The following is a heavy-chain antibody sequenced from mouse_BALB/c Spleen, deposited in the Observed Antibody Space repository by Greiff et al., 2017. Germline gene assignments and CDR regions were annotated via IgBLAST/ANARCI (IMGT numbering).Heavy chain of an antibody. CDR3: ARGEVRRAMDY. CDR1: GYTFSSYW. D-gene: IGHD2-14*01. J-gene: IGHJ4*01. CDR2: ILPGSGST. Sequence: VKLQESGAELMKPGASVKISCKATGYTFSSYWIEWVKQRPGHGLEWIGEILPGSGSTNYNEKFKGKATFTADTSSNTAYMQLSSLTSEDSAVYYCARGEVRRAMDYWGQGTSVTVSS. V-gene: IGHV1-9*01.